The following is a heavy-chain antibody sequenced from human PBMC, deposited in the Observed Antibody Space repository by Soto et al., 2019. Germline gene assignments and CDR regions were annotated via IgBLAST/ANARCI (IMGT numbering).Heavy chain of an antibody. CDR2: MNPNSGNT. CDR3: AREKTGTASMDV. Sequence: QVQLVQSGAEVKKPGASVKVSCKASGYTFTSYDINWVRQATGQGLEWMGWMNPNSGNTGYAQKFQGRVTMTRNTSITTAYMELSRLRSEDTAVYYCAREKTGTASMDVRGQGTTVTVSS. CDR1: GYTFTSYD. D-gene: IGHD1-1*01. V-gene: IGHV1-8*01. J-gene: IGHJ6*02.